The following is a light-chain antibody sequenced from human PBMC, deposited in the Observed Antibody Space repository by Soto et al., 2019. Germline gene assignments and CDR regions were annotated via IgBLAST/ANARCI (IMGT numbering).Light chain of an antibody. V-gene: IGLV2-14*01. CDR3: SSYISSSAFV. CDR2: EVS. CDR1: IRDIGGYKY. Sequence: QSVLTQPASVSGSPGQSITISCTGTIRDIGGYKYVSWYQQHPGKAPKVMIYEVSNRPSGISNRFSGSKSGNTASLTISGLQAEDEAVYYCSSYISSSAFVFGTGTKLTVL. J-gene: IGLJ1*01.